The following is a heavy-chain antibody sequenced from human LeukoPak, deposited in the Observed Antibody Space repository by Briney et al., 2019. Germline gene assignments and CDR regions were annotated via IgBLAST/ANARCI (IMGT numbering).Heavy chain of an antibody. CDR1: GFTFSSYW. D-gene: IGHD3-16*01. CDR3: ARGGGLVV. Sequence: GGSLGLSCAASGFTFSSYWMNWARQAPGKGLEWVASINHNGNVNYYVDSVKGRFTISRDNSKNSLYLQMSNLRAEDTAVYFCARGGGLVVWGQGATVTVSS. J-gene: IGHJ6*02. V-gene: IGHV3-7*03. CDR2: INHNGNVN.